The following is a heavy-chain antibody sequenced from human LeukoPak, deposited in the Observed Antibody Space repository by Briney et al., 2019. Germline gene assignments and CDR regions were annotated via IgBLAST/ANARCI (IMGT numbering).Heavy chain of an antibody. CDR1: GFTFSSYA. CDR2: ISGSGGST. V-gene: IGHV3-23*01. CDR3: AKLGGYFVVVPAAMGD. D-gene: IGHD2-2*01. J-gene: IGHJ4*02. Sequence: PGGSLRLSCAASGFTFSSYAMSWVRQAPGKGLEWVSAISGSGGSTYYADSVKGRFTISRDNSKNTLYLQMNSLRAEDAAVYYCAKLGGYFVVVPAAMGDWGQGTLVTVSS.